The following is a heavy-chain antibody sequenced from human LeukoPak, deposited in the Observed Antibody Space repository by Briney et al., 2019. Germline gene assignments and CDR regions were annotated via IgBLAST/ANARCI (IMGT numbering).Heavy chain of an antibody. CDR2: ISSNGGST. D-gene: IGHD2-2*01. CDR1: GFTFSSYA. V-gene: IGHV3-64*01. J-gene: IGHJ3*02. Sequence: GGSLRLSCAASGFTFSSYAMHWVRQAPGKGLEYVSAISSNGGSTHYANSVKGRFTISRDNSKNTLYLQMGSLRAEDTAVYYCAKDPRFSYCSSTTCAYAFDIWGQGTMVTVSS. CDR3: AKDPRFSYCSSTTCAYAFDI.